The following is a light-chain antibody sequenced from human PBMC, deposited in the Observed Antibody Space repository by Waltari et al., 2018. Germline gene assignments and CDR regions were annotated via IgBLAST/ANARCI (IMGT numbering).Light chain of an antibody. Sequence: QSALTQPASVSGSPGQSITISCPPTSSAIDSSNHAYWYQPHPGKPPKLLFYDVTKRPSGVSNRCSGSKSGNTASLTIYGLQGEDEADYYCSSHTSSSTLVFGGGTRLTVL. CDR3: SSHTSSSTLV. CDR1: SSAIDSSNH. CDR2: DVT. V-gene: IGLV2-14*03. J-gene: IGLJ3*02.